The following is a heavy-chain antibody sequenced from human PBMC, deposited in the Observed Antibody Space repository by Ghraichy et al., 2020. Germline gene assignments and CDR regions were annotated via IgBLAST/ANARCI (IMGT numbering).Heavy chain of an antibody. CDR2: ITRSSRNI. CDR3: ARDGKPSTRDWYLDF. D-gene: IGHD4-23*01. CDR1: GFMFKDYT. V-gene: IGHV3-21*06. Sequence: GGSLRLSCEGSGFMFKDYTMNWVRQAPGKGLEWVSSITRSSRNIYYTDSVKGRFTISRDDAQNSLYLQMDSLRAEDTAVYFCARDGKPSTRDWYLDFWGRGALSTV. J-gene: IGHJ2*01.